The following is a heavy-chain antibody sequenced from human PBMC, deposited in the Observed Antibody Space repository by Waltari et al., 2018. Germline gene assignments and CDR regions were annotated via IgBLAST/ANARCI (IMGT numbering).Heavy chain of an antibody. CDR3: SRAGGGELRMGFDP. V-gene: IGHV3-74*01. D-gene: IGHD2-21*01. Sequence: EVQLVESGGGLIQPGGSLRLSCAASGFTFSSYWMHWLRQAPGKGLVWVSRINTDGSSTNYADSVKGRFTSSRDNAKNTLYLQMNSLRAEDTAVYYCSRAGGGELRMGFDPWGQGTLVTVSS. CDR1: GFTFSSYW. CDR2: INTDGSST. J-gene: IGHJ5*02.